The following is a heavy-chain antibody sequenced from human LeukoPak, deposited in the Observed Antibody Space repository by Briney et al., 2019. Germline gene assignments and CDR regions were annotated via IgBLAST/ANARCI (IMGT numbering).Heavy chain of an antibody. CDR3: AKVGGRIQLWPRGSGLDY. V-gene: IGHV3-23*01. Sequence: GGSLRLSCAASGFTVSSNYMTWVRQAPGKGLEWVSAISGSGGSTYYADSVKGRFTISRDNSKNTLYLQMNSLRAEDTAVYYCAKVGGRIQLWPRGSGLDYWGQGTLVTVSS. CDR2: ISGSGGST. D-gene: IGHD5-18*01. CDR1: GFTVSSNY. J-gene: IGHJ4*02.